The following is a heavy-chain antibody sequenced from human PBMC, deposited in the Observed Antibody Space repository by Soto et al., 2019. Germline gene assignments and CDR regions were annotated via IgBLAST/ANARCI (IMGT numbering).Heavy chain of an antibody. V-gene: IGHV4-31*03. Sequence: PSETLSLTCTVSGGSISSGGYYWSWIRQHPGKGLEWIGYIYYSGSTYYNPSLKSRVTISVDTSKNQFSLKLSSVTAADTAVYYCARGTYYYDSSGYYYFFDYWGQGTLATVSS. CDR2: IYYSGST. CDR1: GGSISSGGYY. J-gene: IGHJ4*02. D-gene: IGHD3-22*01. CDR3: ARGTYYYDSSGYYYFFDY.